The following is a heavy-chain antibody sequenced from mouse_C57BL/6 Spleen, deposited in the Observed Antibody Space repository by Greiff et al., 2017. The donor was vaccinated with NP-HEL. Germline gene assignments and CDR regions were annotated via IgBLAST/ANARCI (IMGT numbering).Heavy chain of an antibody. Sequence: EVKLMESGGGLVKPGGSLKLSCAASGFTFSSYAMSWVRQTPEKRLEWVATISDGGSYTYYPDNVKGRFTISRDNAKNNLYLQMSHLKSEDTAMYYCAREEGNYWFAHWGQGTLVTVSA. J-gene: IGHJ3*01. CDR1: GFTFSSYA. D-gene: IGHD2-1*01. CDR2: ISDGGSYT. CDR3: AREEGNYWFAH. V-gene: IGHV5-4*01.